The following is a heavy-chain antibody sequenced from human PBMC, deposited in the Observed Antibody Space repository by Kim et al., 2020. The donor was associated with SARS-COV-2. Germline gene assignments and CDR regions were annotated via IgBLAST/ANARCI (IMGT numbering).Heavy chain of an antibody. CDR1: GYTFTSYA. CDR2: INTNTGNP. J-gene: IGHJ4*02. V-gene: IGHV7-4-1*02. D-gene: IGHD3-22*01. Sequence: ASVKVSCKASGYTFTSYAMNWVRQAPGQGLEWMGWINTNTGNPTYAQGFTGRFVFSLDTSVSTAYLQISSLKAEDTAVYYCAREDVPSRIYYDSSGKPWGYWGQGTLVTVSS. CDR3: AREDVPSRIYYDSSGKPWGY.